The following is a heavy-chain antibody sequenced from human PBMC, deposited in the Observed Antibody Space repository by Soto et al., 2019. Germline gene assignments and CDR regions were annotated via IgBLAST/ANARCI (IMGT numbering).Heavy chain of an antibody. V-gene: IGHV3-23*01. CDR3: AKGITAGGGKYNWFDP. J-gene: IGHJ5*02. D-gene: IGHD6-13*01. CDR1: GFTFSSYV. CDR2: ISGSGGTT. Sequence: GGSLRLSCAASGFTFSSYVMSWVRQAPGKGLEWVSAISGSGGTTYYVDSVKGRFTISRDNSKNTLYLQMNSLRAEDTAVYYCAKGITAGGGKYNWFDPWGQGTLVTVSS.